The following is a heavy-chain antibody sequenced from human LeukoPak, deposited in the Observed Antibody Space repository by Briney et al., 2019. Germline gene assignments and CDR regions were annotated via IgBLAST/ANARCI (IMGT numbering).Heavy chain of an antibody. V-gene: IGHV4-34*01. CDR1: GGSFSGYY. Sequence: SETLSLTCAVYGGSFSGYYWSWIRQPPGKGLEWIGEINHSGSTNYNPSLKSRVTISVDTSKNQFSLKLSSVTAADTAVYYCARRPPVSYYCRMDVWGQGTTVTVSS. CDR3: ARRPPVSYYCRMDV. J-gene: IGHJ6*02. CDR2: INHSGST.